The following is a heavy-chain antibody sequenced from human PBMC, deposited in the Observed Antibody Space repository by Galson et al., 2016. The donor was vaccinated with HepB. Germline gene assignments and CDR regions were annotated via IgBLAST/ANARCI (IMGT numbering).Heavy chain of an antibody. V-gene: IGHV3-30*18. J-gene: IGHJ6*02. CDR3: GKVIPNYNFYYGVDV. CDR2: ISYDGYEK. Sequence: LRLSCAASGFNFSTYGMHWVRQAPGKGLEWVALISYDGYEKYYGDSVKGRFTISRDNSESTLYLQVNSLRHDDTALYYCGKVIPNYNFYYGVDVWGQGTTVIVSS. D-gene: IGHD2-2*02. CDR1: GFNFSTYG.